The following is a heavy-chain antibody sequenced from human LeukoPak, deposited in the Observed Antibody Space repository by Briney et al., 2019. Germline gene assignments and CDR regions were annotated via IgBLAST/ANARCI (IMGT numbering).Heavy chain of an antibody. Sequence: APVKVPCKASGYTFTSYGISWVRQAPGQGLEWMGWISAYNGNTNYAQKLQGRVTMTTDTSTSTAYMELRSLRSDDTAVYYCARDQEVVVAATYYYYYYMDVWGKGTTVTVSS. CDR2: ISAYNGNT. CDR3: ARDQEVVVAATYYYYYYMDV. V-gene: IGHV1-18*01. J-gene: IGHJ6*03. CDR1: GYTFTSYG. D-gene: IGHD2-15*01.